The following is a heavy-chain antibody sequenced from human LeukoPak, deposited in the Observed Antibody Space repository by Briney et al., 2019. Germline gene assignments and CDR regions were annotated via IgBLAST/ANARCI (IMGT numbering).Heavy chain of an antibody. CDR1: GLTFSSYA. Sequence: GGSLRLSCAAPGLTFSSYAMNWVRQAPATGLEWVAAISSDGRNIFYSDSVKGRFTISRDNSKNTLFLQMSSLTHTDTAVYYCARDQIAVTGPFDHWGQGTQVTISS. V-gene: IGHV3-30*14. D-gene: IGHD6-19*01. CDR2: ISSDGRNI. CDR3: ARDQIAVTGPFDH. J-gene: IGHJ4*02.